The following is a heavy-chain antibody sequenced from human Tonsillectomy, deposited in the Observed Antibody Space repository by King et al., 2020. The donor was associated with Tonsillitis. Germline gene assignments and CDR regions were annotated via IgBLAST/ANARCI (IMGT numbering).Heavy chain of an antibody. J-gene: IGHJ3*01. CDR1: GFTFSTYS. D-gene: IGHD2-15*01. CDR3: ARDKQKCGDRCYYRHTFDV. Sequence: VQLVESGGGLVQPGGSLRLSCAASGFTFSTYSMNWVRQAPGKGLEWISYISSSGDTIHYADSLKGRFTISRDNANNSLFLQMNSLRDEDTAVYYCARDKQKCGDRCYYRHTFDVWSQGTVVSVSS. CDR2: ISSSGDTI. V-gene: IGHV3-48*02.